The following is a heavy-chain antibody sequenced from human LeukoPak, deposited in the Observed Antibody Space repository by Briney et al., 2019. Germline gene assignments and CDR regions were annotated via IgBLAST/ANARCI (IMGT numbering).Heavy chain of an antibody. J-gene: IGHJ4*02. CDR2: INPNSGGT. CDR1: GYTFTGYY. CDR3: ARRFYSSSWFTFDY. V-gene: IGHV1-2*02. Sequence: ASVKVSCTASGYTFTGYYMHWVRQAPAQGLEGMGWINPNSGGTNYAQKFQGRVTMTRDTSISTAYMELSRLRSDDTAVYYCARRFYSSSWFTFDYWGQGTLVTVSS. D-gene: IGHD6-13*01.